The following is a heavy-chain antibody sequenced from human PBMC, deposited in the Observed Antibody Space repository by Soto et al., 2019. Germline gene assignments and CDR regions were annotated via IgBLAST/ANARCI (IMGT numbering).Heavy chain of an antibody. V-gene: IGHV1-8*01. CDR1: GYTFTSYD. CDR2: MNPNSGNT. J-gene: IGHJ4*02. D-gene: IGHD6-19*01. Sequence: QVQLVQSGAEVKKPGASVKVSCKASGYTFTSYDINWVRQATGQGLEWMGWMNPNSGNTGYAQKXXGXXTMTRNTSISTAYMELSSLRSEDTAVYYCARERSSGWDVDYWGQGTLVTVSS. CDR3: ARERSSGWDVDY.